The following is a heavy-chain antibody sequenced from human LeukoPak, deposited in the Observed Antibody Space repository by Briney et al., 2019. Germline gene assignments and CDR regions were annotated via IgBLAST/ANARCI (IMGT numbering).Heavy chain of an antibody. V-gene: IGHV3-23*01. Sequence: GGSLRLSCAASGFTFSSSAMNWVRQAPGKGLQWVSLISNGGGSTYYSDSVKGRFTISRDNSDNTLYLQMNSLRSEDTAVYYCARDTILYSGPRHWYFDLWGRGTLVTVSS. CDR3: ARDTILYSGPRHWYFDL. CDR2: ISNGGGST. CDR1: GFTFSSSA. J-gene: IGHJ2*01. D-gene: IGHD5-12*01.